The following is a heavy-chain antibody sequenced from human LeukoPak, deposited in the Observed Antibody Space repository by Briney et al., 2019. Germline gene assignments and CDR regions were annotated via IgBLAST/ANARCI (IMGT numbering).Heavy chain of an antibody. CDR1: GFXLSGSA. CDR2: IRSKVNNYAT. Sequence: PGGSLRLSCAASGFXLSGSAMHWVRQASGKGLEWVGSIRSKVNNYATAYAASVKGRFTISRDESKNTAYLQMNSLKTEDTAVYYCTRRSGDDSRGYYDYWGQGTLVTVSS. CDR3: TRRSGDDSRGYYDY. J-gene: IGHJ4*02. D-gene: IGHD3-22*01. V-gene: IGHV3-73*01.